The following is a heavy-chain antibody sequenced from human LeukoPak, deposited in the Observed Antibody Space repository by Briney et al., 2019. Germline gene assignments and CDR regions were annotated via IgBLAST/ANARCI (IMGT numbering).Heavy chain of an antibody. CDR1: GFTFSSYS. CDR2: ISSSGGTI. Sequence: GGSLRLSCAASGFTFSSYSMNWVRQAPGKGLEWISYISSSGGTIYYADSVKGRFTISRDNAKNSLYLQMNSLRAEDTAVYYCARKVDAFDIWGQGTMVTVSS. J-gene: IGHJ3*02. V-gene: IGHV3-48*04. CDR3: ARKVDAFDI.